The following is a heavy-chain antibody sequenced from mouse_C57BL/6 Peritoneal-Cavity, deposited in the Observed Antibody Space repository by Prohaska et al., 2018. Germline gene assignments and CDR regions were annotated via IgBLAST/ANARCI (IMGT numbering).Heavy chain of an antibody. Sequence: EVKLLQSGGGLVQPGGSLKLSCAASGIDFSRYWMSWVRRAPGKGLEWIGEINPDSSTINYAPSLKDKFISSRDNAKNTLYLQMSKVRSEDTALYYCATYYSNYWFAYWGRGTLVTVSA. V-gene: IGHV4-1*01. CDR2: INPDSSTI. J-gene: IGHJ3*01. CDR3: ATYYSNYWFAY. D-gene: IGHD2-5*01. CDR1: GIDFSRYW.